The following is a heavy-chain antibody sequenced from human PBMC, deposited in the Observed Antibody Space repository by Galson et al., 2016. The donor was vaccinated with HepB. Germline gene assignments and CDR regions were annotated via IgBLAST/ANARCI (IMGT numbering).Heavy chain of an antibody. CDR3: ARTSDHVYYGMDV. CDR2: IYSRGSA. Sequence: SLRLSCAGSGFTVSRDYMSWVRQAPGKGLGWVSVIYSRGSAYYADSVKGRFTISRDNSKNTLYLQMNSLRAEDTAVYYCARTSDHVYYGMDVWGQGTTVTVSS. CDR1: GFTVSRDY. J-gene: IGHJ6*02. V-gene: IGHV3-66*01. D-gene: IGHD1-14*01.